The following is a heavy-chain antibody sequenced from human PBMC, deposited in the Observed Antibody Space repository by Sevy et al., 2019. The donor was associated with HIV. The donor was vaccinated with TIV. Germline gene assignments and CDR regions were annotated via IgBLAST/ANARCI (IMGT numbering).Heavy chain of an antibody. CDR3: ARETDNSARWLDP. V-gene: IGHV3-30*02. CDR2: IWHDGSNK. J-gene: IGHJ5*02. Sequence: GGSLRLSCAASGFTFNFHGMHWVRQAPGKGLEWVAFIWHDGSNKYMADSVKGRFTISRDNSKNTLFLQMKSLTVEDTAVYYCARETDNSARWLDPWGQGTLVTVSS. CDR1: GFTFNFHG. D-gene: IGHD4-4*01.